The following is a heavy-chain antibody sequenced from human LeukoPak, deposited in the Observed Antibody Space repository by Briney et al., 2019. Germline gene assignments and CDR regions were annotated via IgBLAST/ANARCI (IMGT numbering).Heavy chain of an antibody. V-gene: IGHV1-2*02. D-gene: IGHD3-3*01. Sequence: GASVKVSCKASGYTFTGYYMHWVRQAPGQGLEWMGWINPNSGGTNYAQKFQGRVTMTRDTSISTAYMELSRLRSDDTAVYYCAREGRSPFLFGVATPRWDYYYYMDVWGKGTTVTVSS. CDR1: GYTFTGYY. CDR2: INPNSGGT. J-gene: IGHJ6*03. CDR3: AREGRSPFLFGVATPRWDYYYYMDV.